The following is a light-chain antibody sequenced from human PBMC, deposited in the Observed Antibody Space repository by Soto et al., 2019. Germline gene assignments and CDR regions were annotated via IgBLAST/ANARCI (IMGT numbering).Light chain of an antibody. V-gene: IGKV3-20*01. CDR2: GAS. Sequence: EIVLTQSPGTLSLSPGERATLSCRASQSVSSSYLAWYQQKPGQAPRLLIYGASSRATGIPDRFSGSGSGTDFTLTISRLEPEDFVVYYCQQYGTSPPVTFGQGTRLE. CDR1: QSVSSSY. CDR3: QQYGTSPPVT. J-gene: IGKJ5*01.